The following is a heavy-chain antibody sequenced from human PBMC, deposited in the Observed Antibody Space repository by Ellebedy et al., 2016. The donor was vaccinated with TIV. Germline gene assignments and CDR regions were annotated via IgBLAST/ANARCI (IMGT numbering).Heavy chain of an antibody. Sequence: GGSLRLSCAASGFNFRSYWMTWVRQAPGKGLEWVAKIRQEGDEIYYVESVKGRFTISRDNAKNSLFLQMNSLRVEDTAVYYGARRASYGDYAVQVNPWFDPWGQGTLVTVSS. D-gene: IGHD4-17*01. CDR3: ARRASYGDYAVQVNPWFDP. J-gene: IGHJ5*02. CDR2: IRQEGDEI. V-gene: IGHV3-7*01. CDR1: GFNFRSYW.